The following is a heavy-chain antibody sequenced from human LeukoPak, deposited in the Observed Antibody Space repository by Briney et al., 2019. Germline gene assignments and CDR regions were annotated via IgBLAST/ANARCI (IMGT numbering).Heavy chain of an antibody. CDR1: GFTVSSNY. CDR3: ARVLSGRGSLYDYYYYMDV. CDR2: TYSNGRT. D-gene: IGHD3-10*01. V-gene: IGHV3-53*01. J-gene: IGHJ6*03. Sequence: GGSLRLSCAASGFTVSSNYMSWVRQAPGKGLEWVSVTYSNGRTYYADSVKGRFTISRDISKNTLYLQMNSLRAEDTAVYCCARVLSGRGSLYDYYYYMDVWGKGTTVTISS.